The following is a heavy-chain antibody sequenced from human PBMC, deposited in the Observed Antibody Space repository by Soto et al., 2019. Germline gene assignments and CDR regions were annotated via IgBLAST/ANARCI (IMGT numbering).Heavy chain of an antibody. CDR3: ARSDCGGDCYYPADAFDI. D-gene: IGHD2-21*02. Sequence: SETLSLTCTVSGGSISSYYWSWIRQPPGKGLEWIGYIYYSGSTNYNPSLKSRVTISVDTSKNQFSLKLSSVTAADTAVYYCARSDCGGDCYYPADAFDIWGQGTMVTVSS. CDR1: GGSISSYY. J-gene: IGHJ3*02. V-gene: IGHV4-59*01. CDR2: IYYSGST.